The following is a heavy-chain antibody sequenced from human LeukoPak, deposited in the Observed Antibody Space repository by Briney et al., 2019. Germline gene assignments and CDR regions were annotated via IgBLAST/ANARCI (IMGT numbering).Heavy chain of an antibody. CDR3: AREKDYYGSGSYYKTTYYFDY. J-gene: IGHJ4*02. CDR1: GFSFSSYG. Sequence: GGSLRLSCAASGFSFSSYGMHWVRQAPGKGLEWVAFIRYDGSDKYYADSVKGRFTISRDNAKNSLYLQMNSLRAEDTALYYCAREKDYYGSGSYYKTTYYFDYWGQGTLVTVSS. V-gene: IGHV3-30*02. CDR2: IRYDGSDK. D-gene: IGHD3-10*01.